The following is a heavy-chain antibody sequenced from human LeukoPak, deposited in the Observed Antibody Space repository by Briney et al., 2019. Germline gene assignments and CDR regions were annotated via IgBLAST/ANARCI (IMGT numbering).Heavy chain of an antibody. CDR2: IYYSGST. J-gene: IGHJ3*02. CDR3: ARVPLWSRVLDAFDI. D-gene: IGHD3-10*01. Sequence: SETLSLTCTVSGGSISSSSYYWGWIRQPPGKGLEWIGSIYYSGSTYYNPSLKSRVTISVDTSKNQFSLKLSSVTAADTAVCYCARVPLWSRVLDAFDIWGQGTMVTVSS. CDR1: GGSISSSSYY. V-gene: IGHV4-39*07.